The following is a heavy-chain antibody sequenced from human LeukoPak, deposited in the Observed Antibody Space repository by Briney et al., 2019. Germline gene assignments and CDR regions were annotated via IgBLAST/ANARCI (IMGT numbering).Heavy chain of an antibody. CDR3: GRDVGP. CDR2: IYSGGTT. V-gene: IGHV3-53*01. Sequence: GSLRLSCAASGFTLSSYAMSWVRQAPGKGLEWVSVIYSGGTTYYANSVKGRFTISRDSSKNTMYLQMNSLRVEDTAMYYCGRDVGPWGQGTLVTVSS. J-gene: IGHJ5*02. CDR1: GFTLSSYA.